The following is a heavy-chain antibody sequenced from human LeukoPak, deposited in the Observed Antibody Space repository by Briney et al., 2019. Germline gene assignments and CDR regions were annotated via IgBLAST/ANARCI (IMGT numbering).Heavy chain of an antibody. J-gene: IGHJ5*02. CDR1: GFTFSSYA. CDR3: AKGVAVTGRWYWFDP. Sequence: GGSLRPSCAASGFTFSSYAMNWVRQAPGKGLEWVSGITTTGSTYYADSVKGRFTISRDNSKNTLYLQMNSLRAEDTAIYYCAKGVAVTGRWYWFDPWGQGTLVTVSS. D-gene: IGHD6-19*01. V-gene: IGHV3-23*01. CDR2: ITTTGST.